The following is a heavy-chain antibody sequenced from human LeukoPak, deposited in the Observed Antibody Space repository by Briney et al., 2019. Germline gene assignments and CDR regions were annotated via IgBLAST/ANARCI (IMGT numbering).Heavy chain of an antibody. V-gene: IGHV3-23*01. CDR3: AKLKQWQPQRYFFEY. Sequence: GGSLRLSCAASGFTFSSYAMSWVRQAPGKGLEWVSTFSGTSSTSYADAVKGRVTISRDNSRNTLYLQLNSLRAEDTAVYYCAKLKQWQPQRYFFEYWGQGALVTVAS. D-gene: IGHD6-19*01. CDR1: GFTFSSYA. CDR2: FSGTSST. J-gene: IGHJ4*02.